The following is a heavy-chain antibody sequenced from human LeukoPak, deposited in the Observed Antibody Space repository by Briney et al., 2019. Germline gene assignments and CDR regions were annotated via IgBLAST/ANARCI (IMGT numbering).Heavy chain of an antibody. J-gene: IGHJ6*03. CDR2: IKQDASEK. CDR1: GFTFSSYA. Sequence: GRSLRLSCAASGFTFSSYAMHWVRQAPGKGLEWVANIKQDASEKYYMDSVKGRFTISRDNAKNSLYLQMNSLRAEDTAVYYCARDYKYRHAFWSGSYIERYYYYMDVWGKGTTVTISS. V-gene: IGHV3-7*01. CDR3: ARDYKYRHAFWSGSYIERYYYYMDV. D-gene: IGHD3-3*01.